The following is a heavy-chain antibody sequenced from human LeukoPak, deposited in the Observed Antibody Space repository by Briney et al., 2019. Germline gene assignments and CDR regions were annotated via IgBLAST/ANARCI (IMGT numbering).Heavy chain of an antibody. D-gene: IGHD1-26*01. CDR2: IYSGGST. CDR1: GFTVSSNY. Sequence: GGSLRLSCAASGFTVSSNYMSWVRQAPGRGLEWVSVIYSGGSTYYADSVKGRFTISRDNSKNTMYLQMNSLRAEDTAVYYCTAGSYYSPDYWGQGTLVTVSS. CDR3: TAGSYYSPDY. J-gene: IGHJ4*02. V-gene: IGHV3-53*01.